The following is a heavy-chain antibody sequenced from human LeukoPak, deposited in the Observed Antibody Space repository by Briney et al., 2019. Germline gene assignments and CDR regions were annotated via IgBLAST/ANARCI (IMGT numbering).Heavy chain of an antibody. CDR2: ISSSGSTI. CDR3: ARDQEVNSGYDGGYYYYGMDV. D-gene: IGHD5-12*01. Sequence: GGSLRLSCAASGFTFSSYEMNWVRQAPGKGLEWVSYISSSGSTIYYADSVKGRFTISRDNAKNSLYLQMNSLRSEDTAVYYCARDQEVNSGYDGGYYYYGMDVWGQGTTVTVSS. CDR1: GFTFSSYE. J-gene: IGHJ6*02. V-gene: IGHV3-48*03.